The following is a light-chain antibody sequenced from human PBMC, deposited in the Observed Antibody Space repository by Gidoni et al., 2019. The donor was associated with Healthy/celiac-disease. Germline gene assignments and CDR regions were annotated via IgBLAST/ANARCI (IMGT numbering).Light chain of an antibody. V-gene: IGKV3-11*01. Sequence: DIVLTQSPATLSLSPGERATLSCRASQSVSSYLAWYQQKPDQTPRLFIYDASNRATGIPARFSGSGSGTDFTLTISSLEPEDFAVYYCQQRSDSWTFGQGTKVEIK. CDR2: DAS. CDR1: QSVSSY. J-gene: IGKJ1*01. CDR3: QQRSDSWT.